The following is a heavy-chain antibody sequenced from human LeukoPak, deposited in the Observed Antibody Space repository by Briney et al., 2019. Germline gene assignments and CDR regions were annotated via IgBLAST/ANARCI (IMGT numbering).Heavy chain of an antibody. CDR2: IIPILDKA. Sequence: SVKVSCKASGGPFSSYTISWVRQAPGQGLEWMGRIIPILDKANYAQKFQGRVTITTDESTSTAYMELSSLRSEDTAVYYCAVGGYYRSRLGYWGQGTLVTVSS. CDR3: AVGGYYRSRLGY. V-gene: IGHV1-69*16. J-gene: IGHJ4*02. CDR1: GGPFSSYT. D-gene: IGHD3-10*01.